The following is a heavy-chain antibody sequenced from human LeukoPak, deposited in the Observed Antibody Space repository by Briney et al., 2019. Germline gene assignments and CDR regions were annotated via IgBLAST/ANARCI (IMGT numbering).Heavy chain of an antibody. V-gene: IGHV1-18*01. CDR2: ISAYNGNT. J-gene: IGHJ4*02. CDR3: APQESMVVTPDGDY. Sequence: ASVKVSCKASGYTFTSYGISWVRQAPGQGLEWMGWISAYNGNTNYAQKLQGRVTMTTDTSTSTAYMELRSLRSDDTAVYYCAPQESMVVTPDGDYWGQGTLVTVSS. D-gene: IGHD4-23*01. CDR1: GYTFTSYG.